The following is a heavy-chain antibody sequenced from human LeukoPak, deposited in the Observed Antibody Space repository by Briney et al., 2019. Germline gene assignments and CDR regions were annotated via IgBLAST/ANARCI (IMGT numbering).Heavy chain of an antibody. D-gene: IGHD5-18*01. CDR3: ARDRYSYYNYYYYGMDV. CDR2: ISGGGGRT. J-gene: IGHJ6*02. CDR1: GFTFRSYA. Sequence: PGGSLRLSCAASGFTFRSYAMSWVRQAPAKGLEGVSAISGGGGRTYYADSVKGRFTISRDNAKNSLYLQMNSLRAEDTAVYYCARDRYSYYNYYYYGMDVWGQGTTVTVSS. V-gene: IGHV3-23*01.